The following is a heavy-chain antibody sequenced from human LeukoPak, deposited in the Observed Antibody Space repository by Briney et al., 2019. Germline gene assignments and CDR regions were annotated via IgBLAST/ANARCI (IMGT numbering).Heavy chain of an antibody. J-gene: IGHJ6*02. Sequence: TGRSLRLSCAASGFTFSSYGMHWVRQAPGKGLEWVAVIWYDGSNKYYADSVKGRFTISRDNSKNTLYLQMNSLRAEDTAVYYCARELTMVRGYEAGMDVWGQGTTVTVSS. D-gene: IGHD3-10*01. CDR2: IWYDGSNK. CDR3: ARELTMVRGYEAGMDV. V-gene: IGHV3-33*01. CDR1: GFTFSSYG.